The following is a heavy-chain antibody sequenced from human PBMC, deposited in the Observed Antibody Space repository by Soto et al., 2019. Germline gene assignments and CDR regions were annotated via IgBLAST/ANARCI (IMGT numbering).Heavy chain of an antibody. CDR3: ARDKGPDTYGQTRIRDYSSAMDV. V-gene: IGHV4-31*03. D-gene: IGHD3-10*01. CDR1: GASISSGAYF. J-gene: IGHJ6*02. Sequence: QVQLQGSGPRLVKPSQTLSLTCSVSGASISSGAYFWTWIRHHPGKGLEWIGYIYYSVITSYTYQIPSLQSRFNLSVGTSKNLFSLRLTSVTAADTATYYCARDKGPDTYGQTRIRDYSSAMDVWGQGTTVIVSS. CDR2: IYYSVIT.